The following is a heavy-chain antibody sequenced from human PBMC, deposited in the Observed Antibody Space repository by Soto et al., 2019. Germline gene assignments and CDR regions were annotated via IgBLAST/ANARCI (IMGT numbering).Heavy chain of an antibody. CDR3: ARDLEDTAMAYDY. D-gene: IGHD5-18*01. Sequence: PSETLSLTCTVSGGSISSYYWSWIRQPPGKGLEWIGYIYYSGSTNYNPSLKSRVTISVDTSKNQFSLKLSSVTAADTAVYYCARDLEDTAMAYDYWGQGTLLTVS. CDR1: GGSISSYY. V-gene: IGHV4-59*01. CDR2: IYYSGST. J-gene: IGHJ4*02.